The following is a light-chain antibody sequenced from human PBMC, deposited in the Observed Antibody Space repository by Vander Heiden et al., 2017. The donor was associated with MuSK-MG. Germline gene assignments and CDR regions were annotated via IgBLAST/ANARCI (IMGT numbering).Light chain of an antibody. CDR1: QSLLHGNGYNY. J-gene: IGKJ2*01. CDR2: LAS. V-gene: IGKV2-28*01. Sequence: DIVMTESPLSLPVTHGEPASISCRSSQSLLHGNGYNYLDWYLQKPGQPPQLLIYLASTRASGVPDRFSGSGSGTDFTLKISRVEAEDVGVYYCRQGLQTPYTFGQGTKLEIK. CDR3: RQGLQTPYT.